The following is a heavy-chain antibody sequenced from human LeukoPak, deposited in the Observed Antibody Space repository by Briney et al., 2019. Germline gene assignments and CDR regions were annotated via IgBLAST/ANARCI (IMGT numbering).Heavy chain of an antibody. CDR3: AREGQSGYPSNWFDP. D-gene: IGHD3-3*01. CDR1: GGSISSGDYY. J-gene: IGHJ5*02. Sequence: PSETLSLTCTVSGGSISSGDYYWSGIRQPPGKVLPSIGYIYYSGSTYYTPSLKSRVNISVDTSKNQFSLKLSSVTAADTAVYYCAREGQSGYPSNWFDPWGQGTLVTVSS. CDR2: IYYSGST. V-gene: IGHV4-30-4*08.